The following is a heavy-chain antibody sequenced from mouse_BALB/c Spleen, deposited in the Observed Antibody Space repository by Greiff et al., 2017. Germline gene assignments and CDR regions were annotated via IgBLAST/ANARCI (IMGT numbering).Heavy chain of an antibody. CDR1: GYSITSGYY. D-gene: IGHD4-1*01. V-gene: IGHV3-6*02. CDR3: ARKNWDWFAY. CDR2: ISYDGSN. Sequence: EVQVVESGPGLVKPSQSLSLTCSVTGYSITSGYYWNWIRQFPGNKLEWMGYISYDGSNNYNPSLKNRISITRDTSKNQFFLKLNSVTTEDTATYYCARKNWDWFAYWGQGTLVTVSA. J-gene: IGHJ3*01.